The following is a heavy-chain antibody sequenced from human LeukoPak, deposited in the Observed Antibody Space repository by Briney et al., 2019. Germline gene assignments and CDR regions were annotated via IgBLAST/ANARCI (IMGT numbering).Heavy chain of an antibody. CDR3: ALRGYFSVGCFDP. D-gene: IGHD3-3*01. CDR2: INHSGST. J-gene: IGHJ5*02. Sequence: SETLSLTCAVYGRSFSAYYGSWIRQPPGKGLEWIGEINHSGSTKYSPSLKSRVTISRDTSKNQFSLKLSSVTAADTAVSYCALRGYFSVGCFDPWGQGTPVTVSS. CDR1: GRSFSAYY. V-gene: IGHV4-34*01.